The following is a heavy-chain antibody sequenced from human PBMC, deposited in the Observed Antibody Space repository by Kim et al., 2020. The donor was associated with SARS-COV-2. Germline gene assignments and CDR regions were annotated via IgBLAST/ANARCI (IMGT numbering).Heavy chain of an antibody. CDR2: MYYIGSA. CDR1: GGSISSSY. D-gene: IGHD6-13*01. CDR3: ARVGEGGSSWHFFDY. V-gene: IGHV4-59*01. Sequence: SETLSLTCTVSGGSISSSYWSWIRQPPGKGLEWIGYMYYIGSATYNPSLKSRVTISVDTSKNQFSLRLRSVTAEDTAVYFCARVGEGGSSWHFFDYWGQGTLVTVSS. J-gene: IGHJ4*02.